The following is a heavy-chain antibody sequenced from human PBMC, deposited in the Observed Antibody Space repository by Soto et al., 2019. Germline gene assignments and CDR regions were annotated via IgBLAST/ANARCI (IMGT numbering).Heavy chain of an antibody. D-gene: IGHD2-2*01. J-gene: IGHJ6*03. V-gene: IGHV1-69*04. CDR3: AREGYCSSTSCPPPYYYYYYMDV. CDR1: GGAFSNYA. Sequence: SVKVSCKLSGGAFSNYAIIWMRQAPGQGLEWMGRIIPILDITNYAQKFQGRVTITADKSTSTAYMELSSLRSEDTAVYYCAREGYCSSTSCPPPYYYYYYMDVWGKGTTVTV. CDR2: IIPILDIT.